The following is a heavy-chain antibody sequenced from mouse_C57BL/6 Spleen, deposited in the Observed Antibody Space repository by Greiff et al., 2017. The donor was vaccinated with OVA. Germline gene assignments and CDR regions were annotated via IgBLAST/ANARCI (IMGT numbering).Heavy chain of an antibody. V-gene: IGHV2-2*01. Sequence: VQLQQSGPGLVQPSQSLSITCTVSGFSLTSYGVHWVRQSPGKGLEWLGVIWSGGSTDYNAAFISRLSISKDNSKSQVFFKMNSLQADDTAIYYCARKGFTTVVALYYAMDYWGQGTSGTVSS. CDR1: GFSLTSYG. CDR2: IWSGGST. D-gene: IGHD1-1*01. J-gene: IGHJ4*01. CDR3: ARKGFTTVVALYYAMDY.